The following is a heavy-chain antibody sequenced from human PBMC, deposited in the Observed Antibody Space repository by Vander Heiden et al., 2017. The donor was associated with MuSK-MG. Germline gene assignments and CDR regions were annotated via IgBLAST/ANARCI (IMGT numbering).Heavy chain of an antibody. CDR1: GYTFTSYA. D-gene: IGHD3-10*01. CDR2: INAGNGNT. Sequence: QVQLVQSGAEVKKPGASVKVSCKASGYTFTSYAMHWVRQAPGQRLEWMGWINAGNGNTKYSQKFQGRVTITRDTSASTAYMELSSLRSEDTAVYYCARDKITMVRGGFDPWGQGTLVTVSS. V-gene: IGHV1-3*01. J-gene: IGHJ5*02. CDR3: ARDKITMVRGGFDP.